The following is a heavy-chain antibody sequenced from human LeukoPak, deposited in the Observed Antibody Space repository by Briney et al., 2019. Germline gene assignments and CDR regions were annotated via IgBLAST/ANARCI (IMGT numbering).Heavy chain of an antibody. CDR1: GFIFSNYA. CDR3: ARDPNGDYIGAFDM. Sequence: GGSLRLSCAASGFIFSNYALMWLRQSPGKGLEWVSAIRGSGGGTFYADSVKGRFTISRDNSKNTLYLQMNGLGAEDTAVYYCARDPNGDYIGAFDMWGRGTLVTVSS. V-gene: IGHV3-23*01. J-gene: IGHJ3*02. D-gene: IGHD4-17*01. CDR2: IRGSGGGT.